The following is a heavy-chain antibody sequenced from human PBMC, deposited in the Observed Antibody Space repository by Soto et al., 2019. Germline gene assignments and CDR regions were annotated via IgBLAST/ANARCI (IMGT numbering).Heavy chain of an antibody. CDR2: ISSSGSTI. Sequence: QVQLVESGGGLVKPGESLRLSCAASGFTFSDHYVTWIRQAPGKGLEWVSYISSSGSTIYYADSVKGRFTISRDNAENSMYLQKNSLRAEDTGVFYCARVGEMTYQEWGQGTLVTVSS. D-gene: IGHD2-2*01. V-gene: IGHV3-11*01. J-gene: IGHJ4*02. CDR1: GFTFSDHY. CDR3: ARVGEMTYQE.